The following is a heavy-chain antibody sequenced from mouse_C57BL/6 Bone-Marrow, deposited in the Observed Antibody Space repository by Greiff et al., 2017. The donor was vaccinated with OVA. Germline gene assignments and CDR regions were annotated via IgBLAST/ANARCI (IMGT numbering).Heavy chain of an antibody. V-gene: IGHV1-64*01. D-gene: IGHD3-1*01. Sequence: QVQLKQPGAELVKPGASVKLSCKASGYTFTSYWMHWVKQRPGQGLEWIGTIHPNSGSTNYNEKFKSKATLTVDKSSSTAYMQLSSLTSEDSAVDYGARPGEQLGRSWFAYWGQGTLVTVSA. CDR2: IHPNSGST. J-gene: IGHJ3*01. CDR1: GYTFTSYW. CDR3: ARPGEQLGRSWFAY.